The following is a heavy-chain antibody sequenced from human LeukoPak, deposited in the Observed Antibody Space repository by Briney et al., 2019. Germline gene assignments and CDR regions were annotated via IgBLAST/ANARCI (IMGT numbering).Heavy chain of an antibody. CDR2: ISYDGSNK. V-gene: IGHV3-30*18. CDR1: GFTFSSYG. J-gene: IGHJ6*03. Sequence: GGSLRLSCAASGFTFSSYGMHWVRQAPGKGLEWVAVISYDGSNKYYADSVKGRFTISRDNSKNTLYLQMNSLRAEDTAVYYCAKDFGSYYYATDYYYMDVWGKGTTVTISS. CDR3: AKDFGSYYYATDYYYMDV. D-gene: IGHD3-10*01.